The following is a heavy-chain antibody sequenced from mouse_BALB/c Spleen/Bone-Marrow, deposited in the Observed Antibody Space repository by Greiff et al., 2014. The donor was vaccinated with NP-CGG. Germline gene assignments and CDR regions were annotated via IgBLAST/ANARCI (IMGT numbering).Heavy chain of an antibody. CDR1: GYKFTDYE. J-gene: IGHJ4*01. CDR2: IDPETGGT. V-gene: IGHV1-15*01. Sequence: VQLMESGAELVRPGASVTLSCKASGYKFTDYEMHWVKQTPVHGLEWIGAIDPETGGTAYNQKFKGKATMTADKSSSTAYMELRSPTSEDSAVYYGTRHWDYAMDDWGQGASVTVSS. D-gene: IGHD4-1*01. CDR3: TRHWDYAMDD.